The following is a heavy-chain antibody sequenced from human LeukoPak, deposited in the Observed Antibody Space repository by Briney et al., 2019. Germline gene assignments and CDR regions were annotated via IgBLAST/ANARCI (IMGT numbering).Heavy chain of an antibody. CDR2: IYYSGST. CDR1: GGSISSYY. D-gene: IGHD4-17*01. CDR3: ARVPHGDYVDY. V-gene: IGHV4-59*01. J-gene: IGHJ4*02. Sequence: PSETLSLTCTVSGGSISSYYWSWIRQPPGKGLEWIGYIYYSGSTNYNPSLKSRVTISVDTSKNQFSLRLSSVTAADTAVYYCARVPHGDYVDYWGQGTLVTVSS.